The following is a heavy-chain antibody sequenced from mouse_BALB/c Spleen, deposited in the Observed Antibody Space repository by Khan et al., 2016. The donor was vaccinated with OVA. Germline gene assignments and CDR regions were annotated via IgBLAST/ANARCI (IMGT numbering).Heavy chain of an antibody. Sequence: QVQLKQSGPELKKPGETVKISCKAFGYTFRNDGMNWVKQAPGKGLKWMGWINTYTGESTHADDFKGRFVFSLEISASTAYLQINNLKNEDTATYFCARPPYFSYVMDYWGQGTSVTVSS. CDR3: ARPPYFSYVMDY. CDR1: GYTFRNDG. D-gene: IGHD2-10*01. CDR2: INTYTGES. V-gene: IGHV9-3-1*01. J-gene: IGHJ4*01.